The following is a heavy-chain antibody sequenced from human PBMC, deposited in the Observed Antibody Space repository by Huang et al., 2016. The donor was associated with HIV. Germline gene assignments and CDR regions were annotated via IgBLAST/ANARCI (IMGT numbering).Heavy chain of an antibody. Sequence: QVQLVQSGAEVKKPGASVKVSCKASGYTFTRYDINWVRQATGQGVEWMGWRKPNSGNKGYEKKFQGRVTITRNTSISTADMELSSLRSEDTAVYYCARGSSGWVYWGQGTLVTVSS. CDR2: RKPNSGNK. CDR3: ARGSSGWVY. CDR1: GYTFTRYD. V-gene: IGHV1-8*03. D-gene: IGHD6-19*01. J-gene: IGHJ4*02.